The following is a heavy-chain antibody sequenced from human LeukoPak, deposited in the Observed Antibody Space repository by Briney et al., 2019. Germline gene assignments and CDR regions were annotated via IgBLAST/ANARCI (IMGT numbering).Heavy chain of an antibody. CDR3: ARGSEYSSSPEYNWFDP. CDR2: INHSGST. CDR1: GGSFSGYY. V-gene: IGHV4-34*01. J-gene: IGHJ5*02. Sequence: PSETLSLTCAVYGGSFSGYYWSWIRQPPGKGLEWIGEINHSGSTNYNPSLKSRVTISLDTSKNQFSLKLSSVTVADTAVYYCARGSEYSSSPEYNWFDPWGQGTLVTVSS. D-gene: IGHD6-6*01.